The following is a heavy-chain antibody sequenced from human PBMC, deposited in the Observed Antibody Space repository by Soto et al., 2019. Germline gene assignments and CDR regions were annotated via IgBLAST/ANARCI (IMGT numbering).Heavy chain of an antibody. D-gene: IGHD2-15*01. CDR2: IYYSGST. J-gene: IGHJ5*02. V-gene: IGHV4-59*01. Sequence: SETLSLTCTDSGGSISSYYWSWIRQPPGKGLEWIGYIYYSGSTNYNPSLKSRVTISVDTSKNQFSLKLSSVTAADTAVYYCARVLVVAALFDPWGQGTLVTVSS. CDR1: GGSISSYY. CDR3: ARVLVVAALFDP.